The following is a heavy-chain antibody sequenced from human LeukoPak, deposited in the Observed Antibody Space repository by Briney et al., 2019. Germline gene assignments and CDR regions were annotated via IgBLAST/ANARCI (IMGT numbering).Heavy chain of an antibody. CDR1: GFTFSSYS. Sequence: GGSLRLSCAASGFTFSSYSMNWVRQAPGKGLEWVSSISSSSSYIYYADSVKGRFTIFRDNAKNSLYLQMNSLRAEDTAVYYCARDSPGYCSGGSCYGLDYWGQGTLVTVSS. CDR2: ISSSSSYI. J-gene: IGHJ4*02. D-gene: IGHD2-15*01. CDR3: ARDSPGYCSGGSCYGLDY. V-gene: IGHV3-21*01.